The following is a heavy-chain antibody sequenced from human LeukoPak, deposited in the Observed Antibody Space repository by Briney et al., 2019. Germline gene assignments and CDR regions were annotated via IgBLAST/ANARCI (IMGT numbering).Heavy chain of an antibody. CDR2: IYYSGST. CDR1: GGSIGRGDYY. V-gene: IGHV4-30-4*08. CDR3: ARGGGGYCSSTSCYTWDY. Sequence: SETLSLTCTVSGGSIGRGDYYWSWIRQPPGKGLEWLGYIYYSGSTYYNPSLKSRVTISVDTSKNQFSLKLSSVTAADTAVYYCARGGGGYCSSTSCYTWDYWGQGTLVTVSS. D-gene: IGHD2-2*02. J-gene: IGHJ4*02.